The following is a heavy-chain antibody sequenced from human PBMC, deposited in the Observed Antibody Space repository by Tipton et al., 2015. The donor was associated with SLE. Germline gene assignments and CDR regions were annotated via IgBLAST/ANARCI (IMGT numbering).Heavy chain of an antibody. CDR2: INHSGST. CDR3: AKRDYGDPGVDY. J-gene: IGHJ4*02. D-gene: IGHD4-17*01. Sequence: TLSLTCAVYGGSFSGYYWSWIRQPPGKGLEWIGEINHSGSTNYNSSLKSRVTISVDTSKNQFSLKLSSVTAADTAVYYCAKRDYGDPGVDYWGQGTLVTVSS. CDR1: GGSFSGYY. V-gene: IGHV4-34*01.